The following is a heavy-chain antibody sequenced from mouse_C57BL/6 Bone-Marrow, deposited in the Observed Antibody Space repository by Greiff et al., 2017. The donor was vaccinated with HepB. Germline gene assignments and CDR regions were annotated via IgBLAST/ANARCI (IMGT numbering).Heavy chain of an antibody. CDR2: INPYNGGT. J-gene: IGHJ3*01. V-gene: IGHV1-19*01. CDR3: ARSSYYVSRGAGFAY. D-gene: IGHD1-1*01. CDR1: GYTFTDYY. Sequence: EVQLQQSGPVLVKPGASVKMSCKASGYTFTDYYMNWVKQSHGKSLEWIGVINPYNGGTSYNQKFKGKATLTVDKSSSTAYMELNSLTSEDSAVYYCARSSYYVSRGAGFAYWGQGTLVTVSA.